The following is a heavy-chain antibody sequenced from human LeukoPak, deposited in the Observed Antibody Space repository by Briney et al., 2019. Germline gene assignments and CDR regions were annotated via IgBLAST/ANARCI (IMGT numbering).Heavy chain of an antibody. CDR1: GFTFRTYW. CDR2: IKGDGSEK. V-gene: IGHV3-7*01. CDR3: ARNYYDYPTWRNAFDM. D-gene: IGHD3-22*01. Sequence: GGSLRLSCAASGFTFRTYWMSWVRQAPGKGLEWVANIKGDGSEKSYVASMKGRLTLSRDNAENSLYLQMNSLRAEDTAVYYCARNYYDYPTWRNAFDMWGQGTMVTVSS. J-gene: IGHJ3*02.